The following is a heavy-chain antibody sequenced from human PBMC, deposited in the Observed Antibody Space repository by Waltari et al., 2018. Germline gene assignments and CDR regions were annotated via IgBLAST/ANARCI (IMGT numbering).Heavy chain of an antibody. J-gene: IGHJ3*01. CDR2: ISYNGAT. D-gene: IGHD5-12*01. Sequence: KPSETLSLTCSVSGGSITTSRHYWGWIRQPPGQGLEWIGTISYNGATYTSPSLKSRVTMSRDTSKNQLSLTLASVTAADTAVYYCATYIGASIGTAAFDVWGQGTMVTVSS. V-gene: IGHV4-39*01. CDR3: ATYIGASIGTAAFDV. CDR1: GGSITTSRHY.